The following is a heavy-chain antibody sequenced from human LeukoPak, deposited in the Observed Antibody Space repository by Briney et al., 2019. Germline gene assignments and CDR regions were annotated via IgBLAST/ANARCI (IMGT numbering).Heavy chain of an antibody. J-gene: IGHJ6*02. Sequence: GGSLRLSCAASGFTFGDYYMSWIRQAPGKGLEWVSYISSSGSTIYYADSVKGRFTISRDNAKNSLYLQMNSLRAEDTAVYYCARDSYDFWSGYLGDYYYGMDVWGQGTTVTVSS. CDR3: ARDSYDFWSGYLGDYYYGMDV. CDR1: GFTFGDYY. CDR2: ISSSGSTI. D-gene: IGHD3-3*01. V-gene: IGHV3-11*01.